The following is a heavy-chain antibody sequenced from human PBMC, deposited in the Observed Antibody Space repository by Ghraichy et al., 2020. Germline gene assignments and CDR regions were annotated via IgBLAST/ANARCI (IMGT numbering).Heavy chain of an antibody. J-gene: IGHJ4*02. CDR1: GGSISSGGYS. CDR3: AMSERYFDWLLWPY. CDR2: IYHSGST. D-gene: IGHD3-9*01. Sequence: SETLSLTCAVSGGSISSGGYSWSWIRQPPGKGLEWIGYIYHSGSTYYNPSLKSRVTISVDRSKNQFSLKLSSVTAADTAVYYCAMSERYFDWLLWPYWGQGTLVTVSS. V-gene: IGHV4-30-2*01.